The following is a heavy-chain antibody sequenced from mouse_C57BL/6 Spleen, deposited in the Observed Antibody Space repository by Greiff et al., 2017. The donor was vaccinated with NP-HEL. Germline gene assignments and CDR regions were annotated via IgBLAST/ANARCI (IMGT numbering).Heavy chain of an antibody. Sequence: EVKLVESEGGLVQPGSSMKLSCTASGFTFSDYYMAWVRQVPEKGLEWVANINYDGSSTYYLDSLKSRFIISRDNAKNILYLQMSSLKSEDTATYYCARDRANWGFDYWGQGTTLTVSS. CDR3: ARDRANWGFDY. J-gene: IGHJ2*01. D-gene: IGHD4-1*01. CDR2: INYDGSST. V-gene: IGHV5-16*01. CDR1: GFTFSDYY.